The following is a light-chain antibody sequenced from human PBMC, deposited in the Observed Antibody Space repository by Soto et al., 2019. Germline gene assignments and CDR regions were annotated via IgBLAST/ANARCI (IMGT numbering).Light chain of an antibody. V-gene: IGLV2-14*01. CDR3: SSYTSSSTPV. CDR1: SSDVGGYNY. CDR2: EVS. Sequence: QSVLTQPASVSGSPGQSITISCTVTSSDVGGYNYVSWYQQHPGKAPKLMIYEVSNRPSGVSNRFSGSKSGNTASLTISGLQAEDEADYYCSSYTSSSTPVFGGGTKLTVL. J-gene: IGLJ3*02.